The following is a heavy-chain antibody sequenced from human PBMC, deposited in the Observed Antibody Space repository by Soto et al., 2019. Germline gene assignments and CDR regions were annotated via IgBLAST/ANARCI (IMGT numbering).Heavy chain of an antibody. CDR3: VRDVGYCSGGGCYALYAFDI. D-gene: IGHD2-15*01. J-gene: IGHJ3*02. CDR2: ISSSSSYI. Sequence: EVQLVASGGGLGKPGGSLRLSCATSGFTFSSYSMNWVRQAPGKGLEWVSSISSSSSYIYYGDSVRGRFTISRDNAKNSLSLQKNSLSAADTAVFYCVRDVGYCSGGGCYALYAFDIWGKGTMVTVSS. V-gene: IGHV3-21*01. CDR1: GFTFSSYS.